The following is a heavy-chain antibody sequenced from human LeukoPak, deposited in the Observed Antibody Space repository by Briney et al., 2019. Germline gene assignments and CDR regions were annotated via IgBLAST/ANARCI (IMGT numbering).Heavy chain of an antibody. V-gene: IGHV1-2*02. D-gene: IGHD2-2*01. CDR1: GYTFNGYY. Sequence: ASVKVSCKASGYTFNGYYMHWVRQAPGQGLEWMGWINPNSGGTNYAQKFQGRVTMTRDTSISTAYMELSRLRSDDTAVFYCARLPPIVVVPAAQKKPDKEFDYWGQGTLVTVSS. CDR3: ARLPPIVVVPAAQKKPDKEFDY. J-gene: IGHJ4*02. CDR2: INPNSGGT.